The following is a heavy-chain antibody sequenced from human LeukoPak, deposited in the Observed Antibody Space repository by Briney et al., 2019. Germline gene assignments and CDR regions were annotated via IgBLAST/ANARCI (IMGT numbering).Heavy chain of an antibody. D-gene: IGHD3-22*01. V-gene: IGHV4-34*01. CDR2: INHSGST. J-gene: IGHJ3*02. Sequence: SETLSLTCAVYGGSFSGYYWSWIRQPPGKGLEWIGEINHSGSTNYNPSLKSRVTISVDTSKNQFSLKLSSVTAADTAVYYCARRLSYYDSSSHGDAFDIWGQGTMVTVSS. CDR3: ARRLSYYDSSSHGDAFDI. CDR1: GGSFSGYY.